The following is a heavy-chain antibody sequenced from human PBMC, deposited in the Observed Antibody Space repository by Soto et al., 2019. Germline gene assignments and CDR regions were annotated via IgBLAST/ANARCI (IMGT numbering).Heavy chain of an antibody. Sequence: EVQLVESGGGLVQPGGSLKLSCAASGFTFSGSAMHWVRQASGKGLEWVGRIRSKANSYATAYAASVKGRFTISRDDSKNTAYLQMNSLKTEDTAFYYCTRTMTTAAFDIWGKGTMVTVSS. CDR2: IRSKANSYAT. J-gene: IGHJ3*02. V-gene: IGHV3-73*02. D-gene: IGHD4-17*01. CDR3: TRTMTTAAFDI. CDR1: GFTFSGSA.